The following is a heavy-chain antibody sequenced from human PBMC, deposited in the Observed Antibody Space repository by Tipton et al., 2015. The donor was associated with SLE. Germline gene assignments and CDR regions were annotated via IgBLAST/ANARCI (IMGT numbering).Heavy chain of an antibody. D-gene: IGHD5-12*01. CDR3: VKDARTYVNFDYYYDV. Sequence: SLRLSCAASGFNFGIFGINWVRQIPGRGLEWLAISYRGGPTYYADSVKGRFTVSRDESTSTLYLQMDSLAGGDTAVYYCVKDARTYVNFDYYYDVWGRGTLVTVSS. V-gene: IGHV3-23*03. CDR1: GFNFGIFG. CDR2: SYRGGPT. J-gene: IGHJ2*01.